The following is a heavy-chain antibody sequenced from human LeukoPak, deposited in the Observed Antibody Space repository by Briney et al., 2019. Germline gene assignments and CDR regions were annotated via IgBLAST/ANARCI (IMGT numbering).Heavy chain of an antibody. D-gene: IGHD6-19*01. J-gene: IGHJ1*01. V-gene: IGHV3-11*01. CDR1: GFTFSDYY. CDR2: ISSSGSTI. Sequence: GGSLRLSGAASGFTFSDYYMSWIRQAPGKGLEWVSYISSSGSTIYYADSVKGRFTISRDNAKNSLYLQMNSLRAEDTAVYYCAKGRSSEPFFQHWGQGTLVTVSS. CDR3: AKGRSSEPFFQH.